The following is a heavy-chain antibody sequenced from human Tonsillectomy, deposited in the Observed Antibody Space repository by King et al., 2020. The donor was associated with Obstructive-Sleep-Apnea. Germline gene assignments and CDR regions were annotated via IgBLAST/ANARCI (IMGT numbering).Heavy chain of an antibody. CDR3: ASKPDIVVEVAAEYYFDY. Sequence: QLQESGPGLVKPSETLSLTCTVSGGSISSSRYYWGWIRQPPGKGLEWIGNIYYTGSTSYNPSLKSRVTISVDTSKNQFSLKLSSVTAADTAVYYCASKPDIVVEVAAEYYFDYWVQGTLVTVSS. J-gene: IGHJ4*02. V-gene: IGHV4-39*07. CDR2: IYYTGST. CDR1: GGSISSSRYY. D-gene: IGHD2-15*01.